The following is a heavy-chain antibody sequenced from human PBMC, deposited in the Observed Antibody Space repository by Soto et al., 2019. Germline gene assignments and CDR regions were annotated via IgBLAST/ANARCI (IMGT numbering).Heavy chain of an antibody. Sequence: PSETLSLTCTVSSDSISNYYCSWFRQPPGKGLEWIGYMHYNGYTSYNPSLRSRVTISVDTSKNQFSLTLSSMTAADTAVYYCARDLWGYCGTDCYPLDVWGQGTTVTVSS. V-gene: IGHV4-59*12. CDR1: SDSISNYY. J-gene: IGHJ6*02. D-gene: IGHD2-21*02. CDR2: MHYNGYT. CDR3: ARDLWGYCGTDCYPLDV.